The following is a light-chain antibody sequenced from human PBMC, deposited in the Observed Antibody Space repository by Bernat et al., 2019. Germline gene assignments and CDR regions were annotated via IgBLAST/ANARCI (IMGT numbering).Light chain of an antibody. J-gene: IGLJ3*02. Sequence: QSALTQPPSASGSLGQSVTISCTGTSSDIGAYNYVSWYQQHPGKAPKLMIYEVTKRPSGVPDRFSGSKSGDTASLTVSGLQAEDEADYYCSSYVGSDNWWFGGGAILTVL. CDR1: SSDIGAYNY. CDR3: SSYVGSDNWW. V-gene: IGLV2-8*01. CDR2: EVT.